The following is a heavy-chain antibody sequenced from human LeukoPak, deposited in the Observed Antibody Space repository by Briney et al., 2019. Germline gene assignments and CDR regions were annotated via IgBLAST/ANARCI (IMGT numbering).Heavy chain of an antibody. D-gene: IGHD6-13*01. J-gene: IGHJ4*02. CDR1: GGSISSYY. Sequence: SETLSLTCTVSGGSISSYYWSWIRQPPGKGLEWMGYIYYSGTTNYNPSLKSRATISADTSKNQFSLKLSSVTAADTAVYYCARGVYIAAAQYGYWGQGTLVTVSS. CDR2: IYYSGTT. CDR3: ARGVYIAAAQYGY. V-gene: IGHV4-59*13.